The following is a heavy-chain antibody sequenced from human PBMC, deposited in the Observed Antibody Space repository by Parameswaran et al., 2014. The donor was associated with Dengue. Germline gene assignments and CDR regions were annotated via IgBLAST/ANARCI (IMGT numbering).Heavy chain of an antibody. V-gene: IGHV3-48*03. CDR2: ISSSGSTI. Sequence: WIRQPPGKGLEWVSYISSSGSTIYYADSVKGRFTISRDNAKNSLYLQMNSLRAEDTAVYYCARVPNSYGNYYYYGMDVWGQGTTVTVSS. D-gene: IGHD5-18*01. CDR3: ARVPNSYGNYYYYGMDV. J-gene: IGHJ6*02.